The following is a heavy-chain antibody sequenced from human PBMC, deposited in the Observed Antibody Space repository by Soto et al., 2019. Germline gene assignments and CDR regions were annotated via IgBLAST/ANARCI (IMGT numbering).Heavy chain of an antibody. D-gene: IGHD3-10*01. CDR2: INHSGST. Sequence: QVQLQQWGAGLLKPSETLSLTCAVYGGSFSGYYWSWIRQPPGKGLEWFGEINHSGSTNYNPSLKSRVTISVDTSKNQFSLKLSSVTAADTAVYYCARMIVPPGGSYYYYYGMDVWGQGTTVTVSS. V-gene: IGHV4-34*01. CDR3: ARMIVPPGGSYYYYYGMDV. J-gene: IGHJ6*02. CDR1: GGSFSGYY.